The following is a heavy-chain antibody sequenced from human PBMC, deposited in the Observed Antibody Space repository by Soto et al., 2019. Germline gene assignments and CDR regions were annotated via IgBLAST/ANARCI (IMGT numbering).Heavy chain of an antibody. Sequence: XVSLRLSCAASGFSFSSYYMHWVRQATGKGLEWVSAIGTAGDPYYPGSVKGRFTISRENAKNSLYLQMNSLRAGDTAVYYCARSISGWPFYYYYGMDVWGQGTTVTVSS. CDR1: GFSFSSYY. CDR2: IGTAGDP. D-gene: IGHD6-19*01. V-gene: IGHV3-13*05. CDR3: ARSISGWPFYYYYGMDV. J-gene: IGHJ6*02.